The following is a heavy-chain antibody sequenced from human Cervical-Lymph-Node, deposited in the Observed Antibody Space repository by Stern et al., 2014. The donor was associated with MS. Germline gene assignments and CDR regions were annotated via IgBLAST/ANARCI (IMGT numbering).Heavy chain of an antibody. V-gene: IGHV1-24*01. CDR2: FDPEHGDT. CDR3: ATHRGRVTYYYGMDV. D-gene: IGHD2-21*02. J-gene: IGHJ6*02. Sequence: VQLVESGAEVKKPGASVKVSCKVSGYTLSEISMHWVRQAPGKGLEWMGGFDPEHGDTRYAQKFQGRVTMAEDRSTDTAYMELSSLRSEDTAVYYCATHRGRVTYYYGMDVWGQGTTVTVSS. CDR1: GYTLSEIS.